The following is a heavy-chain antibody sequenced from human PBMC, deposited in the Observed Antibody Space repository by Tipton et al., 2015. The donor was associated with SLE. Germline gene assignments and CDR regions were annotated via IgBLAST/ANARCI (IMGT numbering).Heavy chain of an antibody. CDR2: IFYRGRT. CDR1: GGSFSTYY. J-gene: IGHJ6*02. V-gene: IGHV4-59*12. D-gene: IGHD3-3*01. Sequence: TLSLTCTVSGGSFSTYYWSWIRQPPGKGLEWIGSIFYRGRTYRNPSLKSRVTIALDTSKNQFSLTLSSVTAADTAVYYCASTIFGTIIYYSGMDVWGQGPTVTISS. CDR3: ASTIFGTIIYYSGMDV.